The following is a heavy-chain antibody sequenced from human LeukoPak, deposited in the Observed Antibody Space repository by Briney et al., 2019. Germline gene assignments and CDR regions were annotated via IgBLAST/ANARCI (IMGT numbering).Heavy chain of an antibody. D-gene: IGHD5-18*01. CDR2: ISYDGSTK. CDR3: AKGNTAMVDFDY. J-gene: IGHJ4*02. Sequence: GGSLRLSCAASGFTFSSYGMHWVRQAPGKGLEWVAVISYDGSTKYYADSVKGRFTISRDNSKNTLYLQMNSLRAEDTAVYYCAKGNTAMVDFDYWGQGTLVTVSS. V-gene: IGHV3-30*18. CDR1: GFTFSSYG.